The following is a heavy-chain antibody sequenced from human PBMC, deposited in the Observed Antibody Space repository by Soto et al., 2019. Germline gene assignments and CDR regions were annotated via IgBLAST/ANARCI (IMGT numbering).Heavy chain of an antibody. CDR3: ARDSHHYGMAV. CDR1: GYTFPGFY. CDR2: INPNSGGT. J-gene: IGHJ6*02. Sequence: GASVKVSCQASGYTFPGFYMHWVRQAPGQGLEWMGWINPNSGGTNYAQKFQGWVTMTRDTSISTAYMELSRLRSDDTAVYYCARDSHHYGMAVWGQGTTVTVSS. V-gene: IGHV1-2*04.